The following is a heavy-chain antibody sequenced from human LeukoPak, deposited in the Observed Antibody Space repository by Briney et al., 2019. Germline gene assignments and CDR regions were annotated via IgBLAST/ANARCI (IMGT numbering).Heavy chain of an antibody. Sequence: ASVKVSCKASGYTFTSYDINWVRQATGQGLEWMGWVNPNSGNTGYAQKFRGRVTMTRNTSISTAYMELSSLRSEDTAVYYCARVSDYYDSSGYYFYYFDYWGQGTLVTVSS. D-gene: IGHD3-22*01. CDR3: ARVSDYYDSSGYYFYYFDY. CDR1: GYTFTSYD. CDR2: VNPNSGNT. V-gene: IGHV1-8*01. J-gene: IGHJ4*02.